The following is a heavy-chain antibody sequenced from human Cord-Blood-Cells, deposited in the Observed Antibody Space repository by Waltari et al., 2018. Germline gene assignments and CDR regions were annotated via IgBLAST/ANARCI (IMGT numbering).Heavy chain of an antibody. Sequence: QVQLVRSGAEVKKPGASVKVSCKASGYTFTGYYMHWVRQAPGQGLEWMGWINPNSGGTNYAQKLQGRVTMTRDTSISTAYMELSRLRSDDTAVYYCAREMNWGFGTTDAFDIWGQGTMVTVSS. CDR3: AREMNWGFGTTDAFDI. V-gene: IGHV1-2*02. D-gene: IGHD7-27*01. CDR1: GYTFTGYY. CDR2: INPNSGGT. J-gene: IGHJ3*02.